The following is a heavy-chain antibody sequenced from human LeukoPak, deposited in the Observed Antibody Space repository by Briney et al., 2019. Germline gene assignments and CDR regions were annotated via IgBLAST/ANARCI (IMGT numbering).Heavy chain of an antibody. CDR2: INPNSGGT. CDR1: GYTFTGYY. V-gene: IGHV1-2*02. D-gene: IGHD6-19*01. Sequence: ASVKVSCKASGYTFTGYYMHWARQAPGQGLEWMGWINPNSGGTNYAQKFQGRVTRTRDTSISTAYMELSRLRSDDTAVYYCARDIVGGTVAGTFDWGQGTLVTVSS. J-gene: IGHJ4*02. CDR3: ARDIVGGTVAGTFD.